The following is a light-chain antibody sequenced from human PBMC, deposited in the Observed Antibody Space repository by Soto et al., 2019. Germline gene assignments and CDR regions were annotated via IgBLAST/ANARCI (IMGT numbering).Light chain of an antibody. Sequence: DFQMTQSPSSLSASVGDRVTISCRAGQDISNFLAWYQQRPGKVPKLLIYAASTLQSGVPSRFSGSVSGTDFTLTISSLQPEDAATYFCQRYRGAPRTFGQGTKVEIK. CDR2: AAS. J-gene: IGKJ1*01. CDR1: QDISNF. CDR3: QRYRGAPRT. V-gene: IGKV1-27*01.